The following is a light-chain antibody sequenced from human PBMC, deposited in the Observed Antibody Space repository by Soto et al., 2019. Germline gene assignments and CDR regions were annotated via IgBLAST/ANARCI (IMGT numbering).Light chain of an antibody. J-gene: IGKJ1*01. V-gene: IGKV3D-15*01. CDR3: QQSYSTPWT. CDR2: GAS. Sequence: EIVMTQSPTILSVSPGERATLSCRASQSVSSNLAWYQQKPGQAPRLLIYGASNRATGIPARFSGSGSGTDFTLTISSLQPEDFATYYCQQSYSTPWTFCQGTKVDIK. CDR1: QSVSSN.